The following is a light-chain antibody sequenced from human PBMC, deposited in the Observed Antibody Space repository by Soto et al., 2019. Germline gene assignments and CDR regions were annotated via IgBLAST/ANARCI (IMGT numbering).Light chain of an antibody. CDR1: QGISSA. CDR2: DAS. J-gene: IGKJ5*01. CDR3: QQLNSDPIT. V-gene: IGKV1-13*02. Sequence: AIQLTQSPSSLSASVGDRVTITCRASQGISSALAWYQQKPGKAPKLLIYDASSLESGVPSRFSGSGSGTDFTLTISSLQPEDFATYYCQQLNSDPITFGQGTRLEIK.